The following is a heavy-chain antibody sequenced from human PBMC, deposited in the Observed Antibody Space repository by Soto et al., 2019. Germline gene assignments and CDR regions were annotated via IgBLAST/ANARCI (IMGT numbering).Heavy chain of an antibody. CDR2: ISGGGDGT. J-gene: IGHJ3*01. D-gene: IGHD2-8*01. V-gene: IGHV3-23*01. CDR1: GFTFYNYA. CDR3: AKKGLGSLATYCTTGDCHYAFDV. Sequence: EVQLLESGGGLVRPGGSLRLSCAASGFTFYNYAMNWVRQAPGKGLEWGSTISGGGDGTYYADSVKGRFTISRDNSSNTVYLQMNSLRAEDTAVYYCAKKGLGSLATYCTTGDCHYAFDVWGQGTLVTVSS.